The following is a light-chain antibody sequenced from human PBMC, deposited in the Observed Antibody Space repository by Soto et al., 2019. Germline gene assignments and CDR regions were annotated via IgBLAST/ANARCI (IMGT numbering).Light chain of an antibody. V-gene: IGKV3-15*01. Sequence: EIMMTQSPATLSVSPGERATLSCRASQSVRSSLAWYQQKPGQAPRLLIYGASTRATGIPARFSGSGSGTEFTLTINRLQSEDFAVYYCQQYNNWWTFGQGTKVEIE. CDR3: QQYNNWWT. CDR2: GAS. CDR1: QSVRSS. J-gene: IGKJ1*01.